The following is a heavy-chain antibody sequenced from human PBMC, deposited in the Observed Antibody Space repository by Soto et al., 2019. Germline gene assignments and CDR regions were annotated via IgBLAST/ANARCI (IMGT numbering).Heavy chain of an antibody. D-gene: IGHD3-3*01. Sequence: ASVKVSCKASGYTFTSYGISWVRQAPGQGLEWMGWISAYNGNTNYAQKLQGRVTMTTDTSTSTAYMELRSLRSDDTAVYYCARDRAGDDFWSGSWHGFDPWGQGTLVTVSS. CDR2: ISAYNGNT. V-gene: IGHV1-18*01. J-gene: IGHJ5*02. CDR1: GYTFTSYG. CDR3: ARDRAGDDFWSGSWHGFDP.